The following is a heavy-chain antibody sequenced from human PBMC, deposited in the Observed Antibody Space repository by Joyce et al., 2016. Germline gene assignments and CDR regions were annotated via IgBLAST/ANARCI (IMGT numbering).Heavy chain of an antibody. CDR1: GFTFGAYG. V-gene: IGHV3-30*02. Sequence: QVQLVESGGGVVQPGGSLRLSCVASGFTFGAYGMHWVRQAPGKGLELVAFMTTDGREKYYADSVKGRLTISRDNSKSTLYAQMSSLRVEDTAVYYCARDGSHYEVDDWGQGTLVTVSS. CDR3: ARDGSHYEVDD. D-gene: IGHD1-26*01. CDR2: MTTDGREK. J-gene: IGHJ4*02.